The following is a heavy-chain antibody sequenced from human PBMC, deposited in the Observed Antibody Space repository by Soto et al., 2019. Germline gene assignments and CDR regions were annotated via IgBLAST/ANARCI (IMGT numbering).Heavy chain of an antibody. CDR1: GYSLTSGYH. D-gene: IGHD6-6*01. CDR3: VRVYGRSSCFFDS. V-gene: IGHV4-38-2*01. J-gene: IGHJ4*02. CDR2: IYRSGTT. Sequence: SETLSLTCGVSGYSLTSGYHWGWIRQPPGKGLEWIGTIYRSGTTYYNPSLMSRVTMSVDTSKNQFSLKVTSATAADTAVYFCVRVYGRSSCFFDSWGQGTLVTVS.